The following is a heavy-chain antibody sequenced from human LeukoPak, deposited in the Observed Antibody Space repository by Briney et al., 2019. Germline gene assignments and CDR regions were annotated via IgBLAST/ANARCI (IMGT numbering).Heavy chain of an antibody. CDR2: ISASSSSI. CDR3: ARYDSSGYSNWYFEL. D-gene: IGHD3-22*01. V-gene: IGHV3-21*01. Sequence: GGSLRLSCAASGFTFSSYSMHWVRQAPGKGLEWVSSISASSSSIYYADSVKGRFTISRDNAKNSLYLQMNSLRAEDTAVYYCARYDSSGYSNWYFELWGRGTLVTVSS. CDR1: GFTFSSYS. J-gene: IGHJ2*01.